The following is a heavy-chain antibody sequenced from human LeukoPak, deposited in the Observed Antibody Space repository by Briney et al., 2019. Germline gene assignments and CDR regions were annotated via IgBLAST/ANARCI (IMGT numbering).Heavy chain of an antibody. CDR1: GGSISSGGYS. CDR2: IYYSGST. D-gene: IGHD4-17*01. Sequence: TPSQTLSLTCTVSGGSISSGGYSWSWFRQHPGKGLEWIGYIYYSGSTYYNPSLKSRLTISVDTSKNQFSLKLSSVTAADTAVYYCARDQIMTTGNWFDPWGQGTLVTVSS. V-gene: IGHV4-31*03. CDR3: ARDQIMTTGNWFDP. J-gene: IGHJ5*02.